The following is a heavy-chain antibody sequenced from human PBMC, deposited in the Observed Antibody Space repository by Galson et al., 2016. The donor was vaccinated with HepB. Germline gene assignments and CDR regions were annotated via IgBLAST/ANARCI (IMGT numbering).Heavy chain of an antibody. Sequence: SVKVSCKASGGSFSTYFVSWVRQAPGQGLEWMGGINAMYGTSNYAQKFQGRVTMTTDTFTSTVYMALSSLRSEDTAIYYCAREGSGGIPGGFWGQGTLVTVSS. CDR1: GGSFSTYF. D-gene: IGHD4-23*01. CDR3: AREGSGGIPGGF. CDR2: INAMYGTS. J-gene: IGHJ4*02. V-gene: IGHV1-69*05.